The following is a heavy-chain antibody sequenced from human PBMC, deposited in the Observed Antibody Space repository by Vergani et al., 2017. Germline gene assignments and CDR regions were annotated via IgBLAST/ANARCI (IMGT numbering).Heavy chain of an antibody. V-gene: IGHV3-33*01. Sequence: QVQLVESGGGVVQPGRSLRLSCAASGFTFSSYGMNWVRQAPGKGLEWVAVIWYDGSNKYYADSVKGRFTISRDNSKNTLYLQMNSLRAEDTAVYYCARAITAGTGIPFDYWGQGTLVTVSS. CDR3: ARAITAGTGIPFDY. CDR1: GFTFSSYG. D-gene: IGHD6-13*01. CDR2: IWYDGSNK. J-gene: IGHJ4*02.